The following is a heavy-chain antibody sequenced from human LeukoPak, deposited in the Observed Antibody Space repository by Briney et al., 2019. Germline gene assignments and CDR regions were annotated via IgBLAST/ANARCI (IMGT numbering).Heavy chain of an antibody. J-gene: IGHJ5*02. CDR2: TSDSGGST. V-gene: IGHV3-23*01. CDR3: ATHSDFGSGSYRWFDP. CDR1: GFTFRSYA. Sequence: GGSLRLSCAASGFTFRSYAMSWVRQAPGKGLEWVSPTSDSGGSTYYADSVKGRFTISIDNFKNTLYLQMNSLRADDTAVYYCATHSDFGSGSYRWFDPWGQGTLVIVSS. D-gene: IGHD3-10*01.